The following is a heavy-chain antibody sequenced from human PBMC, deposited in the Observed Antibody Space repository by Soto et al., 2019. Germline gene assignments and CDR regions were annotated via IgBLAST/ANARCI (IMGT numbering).Heavy chain of an antibody. CDR3: AKSGGWSPHDAFEI. Sequence: GGSLRLSCAASGFTFSSYGMHWVRQAPGRGLEWVAVISYDGSNKYYADSVKGRFTISRDNSKNTLYLQMNSLRAEDTAVYYCAKSGGWSPHDAFEIWGQETMVTVSS. J-gene: IGHJ3*02. D-gene: IGHD6-19*01. V-gene: IGHV3-30*18. CDR1: GFTFSSYG. CDR2: ISYDGSNK.